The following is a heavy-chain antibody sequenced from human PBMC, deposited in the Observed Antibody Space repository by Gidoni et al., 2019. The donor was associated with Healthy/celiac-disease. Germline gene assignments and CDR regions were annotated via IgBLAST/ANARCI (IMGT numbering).Heavy chain of an antibody. CDR3: ARDDLSGSYYSGRLYGMDV. D-gene: IGHD1-26*01. CDR1: GGSISSSSYY. J-gene: IGHJ6*02. CDR2: IYYSGST. Sequence: LQLQESGPGLVKPSETLSLTCTVSGGSISSSSYYWGWIRQPPGKGLEWIGSIYYSGSTYYNPSLKSRVTISVDTSKNQFSLKLSSVTAADTAVYYCARDDLSGSYYSGRLYGMDVWGQGTTVTVSS. V-gene: IGHV4-39*07.